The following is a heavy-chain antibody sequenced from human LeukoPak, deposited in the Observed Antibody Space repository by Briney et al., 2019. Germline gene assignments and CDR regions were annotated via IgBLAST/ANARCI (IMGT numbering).Heavy chain of an antibody. D-gene: IGHD2-21*02. CDR1: GFAPVTYA. J-gene: IGHJ4*02. CDR3: AREEHIGVVTAIPLYY. Sequence: GGSLRLSCASSGFAPVTYAVSWVRQAPGKGLEWVSTISSTGKTYYADSVQGRFTISRDHSMNTMYLQMDSLRAEDTAVYYCAREEHIGVVTAIPLYYWGRGTLVTVSS. V-gene: IGHV3-23*01. CDR2: ISSTGKT.